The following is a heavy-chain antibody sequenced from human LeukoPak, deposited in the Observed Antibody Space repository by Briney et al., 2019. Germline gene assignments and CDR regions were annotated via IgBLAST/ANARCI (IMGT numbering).Heavy chain of an antibody. Sequence: GGSLRLSCAASGFTFSSYGMHWVRQAPGKGLEWVAVISYDGSNKYYADSVKGRFTISRDNSKNTLYLQMGSLRAEDMAVYYCARAWGGTMINRGGYYFDYWGQGTLVTVSS. CDR1: GFTFSSYG. V-gene: IGHV3-30*03. D-gene: IGHD3-22*01. CDR2: ISYDGSNK. J-gene: IGHJ4*02. CDR3: ARAWGGTMINRGGYYFDY.